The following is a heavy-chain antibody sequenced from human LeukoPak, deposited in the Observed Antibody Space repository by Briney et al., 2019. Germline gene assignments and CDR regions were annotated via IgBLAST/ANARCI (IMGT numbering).Heavy chain of an antibody. D-gene: IGHD6-19*01. CDR3: ARDLGISGWYAPPLGYFDY. CDR1: GYTFTGYY. V-gene: IGHV1-2*02. J-gene: IGHJ4*02. CDR2: INPNSVGT. Sequence: ASVKVSCKASGYTFTGYYMHWVRQAPGQGLEWMGWINPNSVGTNYAQKFQGRVTMTRDTSISTTYMELSRLRLDDTAVYYGARDLGISGWYAPPLGYFDYWGQGTLVTVSS.